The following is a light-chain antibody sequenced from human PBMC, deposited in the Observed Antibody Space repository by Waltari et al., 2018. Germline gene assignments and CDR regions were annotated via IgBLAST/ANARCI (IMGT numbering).Light chain of an antibody. CDR1: NTDIGAYNY. V-gene: IGLV2-14*01. J-gene: IGLJ1*01. CDR3: CSFATSKTYV. CDR2: GVT. Sequence: QSVLTQPASVSGSPGQSITISCTGTNTDIGAYNYVSWYQQHPGKGPKLMIYGVTNRPSGISKRFSGSKSGNTASLTISGIQAEDEADYYCCSFATSKTYVFGTGTKVTVL.